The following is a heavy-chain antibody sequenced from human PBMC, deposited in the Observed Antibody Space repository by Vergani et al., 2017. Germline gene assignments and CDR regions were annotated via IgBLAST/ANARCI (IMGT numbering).Heavy chain of an antibody. D-gene: IGHD2-15*01. J-gene: IGHJ4*02. V-gene: IGHV4-39*01. CDR1: GGSISSSSYY. Sequence: QLQLQESGPGLVKPSETLSLTCTVSGGSISSSSYYWGWIRQPPGKGLEWIGSIYYSGSTYYNPSLKSRVTISVDTSKNQFSLKLSSLTAADTAVYYCARHYCSGGSCYPALMGYWGQGTLVTVSS. CDR3: ARHYCSGGSCYPALMGY. CDR2: IYYSGST.